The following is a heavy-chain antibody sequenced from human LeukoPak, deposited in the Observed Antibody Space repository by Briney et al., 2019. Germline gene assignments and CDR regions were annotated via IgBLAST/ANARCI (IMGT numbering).Heavy chain of an antibody. V-gene: IGHV4-30-4*08. Sequence: PSETLSLTCTVSGGSISSGDYYSSWIRQPPGKGLEWIGYIYYSGSTYYNPSLKSRVTISVDTSKNQFSLKLSSVTAADTAVYHCARGGFGCSSTSCHRGFDPWGQGTLVTVSS. CDR1: GGSISSGDYY. D-gene: IGHD2-2*01. CDR2: IYYSGST. CDR3: ARGGFGCSSTSCHRGFDP. J-gene: IGHJ5*02.